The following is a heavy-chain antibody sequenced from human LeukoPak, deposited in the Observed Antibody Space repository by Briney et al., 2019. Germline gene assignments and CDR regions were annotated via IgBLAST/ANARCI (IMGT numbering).Heavy chain of an antibody. Sequence: HPGRSLRLSCAASGFTFSSYAMSWVRQAPGKGLEWVSAISGSGGSTYYADSVKSRFTISRDNSKNTLYLQMNSLRAEDTAVYYCAKDSRIAVAGILDYWGQGTLVTVSS. D-gene: IGHD6-19*01. CDR1: GFTFSSYA. J-gene: IGHJ4*02. CDR3: AKDSRIAVAGILDY. CDR2: ISGSGGST. V-gene: IGHV3-23*01.